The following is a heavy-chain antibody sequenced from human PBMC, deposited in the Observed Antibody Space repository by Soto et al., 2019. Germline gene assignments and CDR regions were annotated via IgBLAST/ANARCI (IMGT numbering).Heavy chain of an antibody. CDR1: GGSISSGGYY. J-gene: IGHJ4*02. CDR2: IYYSGST. V-gene: IGHV4-31*03. Sequence: SETLSLTCTVSGGSISSGGYYWSWIRQHPGKGLEWIGYIYYSGSTYYNPSLKSRVTISVDTSKNQFSLKLSSVTAADTAVYYCARVVESGYDSYFDYWGQGTLVTVSS. CDR3: ARVVESGYDSYFDY. D-gene: IGHD5-12*01.